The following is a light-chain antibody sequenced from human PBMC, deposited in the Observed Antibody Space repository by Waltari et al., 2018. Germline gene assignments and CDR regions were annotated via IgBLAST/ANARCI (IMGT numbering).Light chain of an antibody. V-gene: IGLV1-44*01. CDR2: DTY. Sequence: QSVLAQPPSASGTPGQRVTISCSGIKSIIQATTANWYQQVPGTAPKLLIYDTYQRPSGVPDRFSGSKSGSSASLAISGLQSEDEADYFCSTWDDSLNGVVFGGGTRLTVL. CDR1: KSIIQATT. CDR3: STWDDSLNGVV. J-gene: IGLJ2*01.